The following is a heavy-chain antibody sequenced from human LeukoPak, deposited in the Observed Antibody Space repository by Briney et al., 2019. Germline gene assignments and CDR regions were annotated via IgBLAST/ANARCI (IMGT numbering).Heavy chain of an antibody. CDR1: GGSISSYY. CDR3: ARGDYYFDY. Sequence: SETLSLTCTVSGGSISSYYWSWIRQPPGKGLEWIGYIYYSGSTNYNPSLKSRVTISVDTSKNQFSLKLSSVTAADTAVYYCARGDYYFDYWGQGTLVTVSS. J-gene: IGHJ4*02. V-gene: IGHV4-59*01. CDR2: IYYSGST.